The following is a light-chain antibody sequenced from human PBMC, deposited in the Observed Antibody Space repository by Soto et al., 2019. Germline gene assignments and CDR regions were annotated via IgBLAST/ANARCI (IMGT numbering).Light chain of an antibody. V-gene: IGKV4-1*01. CDR2: WAS. J-gene: IGKJ1*01. CDR1: QSVLYSSNNKNY. Sequence: DIVMTQSPDSLAVSLGERATINCKSSQSVLYSSNNKNYLAWYQQKPGQPPKLLIYWASTRESGVPDRFSGSGSGTDFTLTISSLQAEDVAVYYCRQYYSTPPPFGQGTKVEIK. CDR3: RQYYSTPPP.